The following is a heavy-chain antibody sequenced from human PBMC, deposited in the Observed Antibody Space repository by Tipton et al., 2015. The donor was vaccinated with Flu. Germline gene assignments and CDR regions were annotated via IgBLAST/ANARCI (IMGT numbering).Heavy chain of an antibody. CDR3: AKDIGYSSSWLFDY. V-gene: IGHV1-2*02. CDR1: GYTFTGYY. J-gene: IGHJ4*02. CDR2: INPNSGGT. Sequence: QLVQSGAEVKKPGASVKVSCKASGYTFTGYYMHWVRQAPGQGLEWMGWINPNSGGTNYAQKFQGRVTMTGDTSISTAYMELSRLRSDDTAVYYCAKDIGYSSSWLFDYWGQGTLVTVSS. D-gene: IGHD6-13*01.